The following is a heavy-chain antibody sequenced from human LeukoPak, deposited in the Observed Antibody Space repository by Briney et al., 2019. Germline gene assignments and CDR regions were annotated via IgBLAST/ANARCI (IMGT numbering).Heavy chain of an antibody. CDR1: GYTFTSYD. CDR3: ARAINRGPLQDYYDSSGYFLG. D-gene: IGHD3-22*01. V-gene: IGHV1-8*03. CDR2: MNPNSGNT. J-gene: IGHJ4*02. Sequence: ASVKVSCKASGYTFTSYDINWVRQATGQGLEWMGWMNPNSGNTGYAQKFQGRVTITRNTSISTAYMELSSLRSEDTAVYYCARAINRGPLQDYYDSSGYFLGWGQGTLVTVSS.